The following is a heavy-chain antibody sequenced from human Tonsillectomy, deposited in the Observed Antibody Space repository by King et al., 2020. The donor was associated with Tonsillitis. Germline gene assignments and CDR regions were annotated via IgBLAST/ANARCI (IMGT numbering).Heavy chain of an antibody. J-gene: IGHJ6*03. Sequence: VQLQESGPGLVKPSETLSLTCTVSVGSISSYYWSWIRQPPGKGLEWIGYIYYSGSTNYNPSLKSRVTISVDTSKNQFSLKLSSVTAADTAVYYCARDYYDSSGYYRAPYYYYYMDVWGKGTTVTVSS. V-gene: IGHV4-59*01. D-gene: IGHD3-22*01. CDR3: ARDYYDSSGYYRAPYYYYYMDV. CDR1: VGSISSYY. CDR2: IYYSGST.